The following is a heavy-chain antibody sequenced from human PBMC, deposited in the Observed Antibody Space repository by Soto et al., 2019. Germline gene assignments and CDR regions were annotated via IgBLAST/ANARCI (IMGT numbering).Heavy chain of an antibody. V-gene: IGHV3-74*01. CDR3: ARHDPITIFGVVTGLFDY. CDR1: GFTFSSYW. Sequence: LRLSCAASGFTFSSYWMHWVRQAPGKGLVWVSRINSDGSSTSYADSVKGRFTISRDNAKNTLYLQMNSLRAEDTAVYYCARHDPITIFGVVTGLFDYWGQGTLVTVSS. D-gene: IGHD3-3*01. CDR2: INSDGSST. J-gene: IGHJ4*02.